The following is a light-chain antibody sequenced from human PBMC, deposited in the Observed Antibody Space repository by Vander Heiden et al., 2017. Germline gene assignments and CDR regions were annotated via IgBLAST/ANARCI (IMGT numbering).Light chain of an antibody. V-gene: IGLV1-40*01. CDR3: QSYDSSLSGYV. Sequence: QSVLTQPPSVSGAPGQRVTISCTGSSSNIGAGYDVHWYQQLPGTAPKLLIYGNSNRHSGVPDRFSGSKSGTSASLAITGLQAEEEADYYCQSYDSSLSGYVFGTGTKVTVL. CDR1: SSNIGAGYD. J-gene: IGLJ1*01. CDR2: GNS.